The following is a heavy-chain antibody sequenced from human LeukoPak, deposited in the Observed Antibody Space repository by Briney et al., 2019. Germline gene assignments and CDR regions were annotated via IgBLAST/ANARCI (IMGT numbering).Heavy chain of an antibody. J-gene: IGHJ4*02. Sequence: GGSLRLSCAASGFTVSSNYMSWVRRAPGKGLEWVLVIYSGGSTNYADSVKGRFTISRDNSKNTLYLQMNSLRAEDTAVYYCVVADQANYFDYWGQGTLVTVSS. CDR2: IYSGGST. CDR1: GFTVSSNY. CDR3: VVADQANYFDY. D-gene: IGHD6-19*01. V-gene: IGHV3-53*01.